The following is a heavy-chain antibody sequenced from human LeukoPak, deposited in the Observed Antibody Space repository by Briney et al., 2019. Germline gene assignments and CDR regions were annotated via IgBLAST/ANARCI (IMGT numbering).Heavy chain of an antibody. CDR3: ARDPQSLGLYYYYYYYMDV. Sequence: ASVKVSCKASGYTFTSYYMHWVRQAPGQGLEWMGWINPNSGGTNYAQKFQGRVTMTRDTSISTAYMELSRLRSDDTAVYYCARDPQSLGLYYYYYYYMDVWGKGTTVTVSS. CDR1: GYTFTSYY. J-gene: IGHJ6*03. CDR2: INPNSGGT. V-gene: IGHV1-2*02. D-gene: IGHD2/OR15-2a*01.